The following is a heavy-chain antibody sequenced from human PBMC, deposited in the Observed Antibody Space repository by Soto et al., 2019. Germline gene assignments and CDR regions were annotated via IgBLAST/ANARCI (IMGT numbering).Heavy chain of an antibody. D-gene: IGHD1-1*01. V-gene: IGHV3-23*01. CDR2: FSFYGRRDNT. Sequence: EVQLLDSGGGLVQPGGSLRLSCVGSGFTFSSYDMTWVRQAPGKGLEWVSSFSFYGRRDNTYYADSVKGRFTISRDNSRNTVYLQMDNLRVDDTVVYYGAKSLYNDNGGPKDHWGQGTLVTVSS. J-gene: IGHJ4*02. CDR3: AKSLYNDNGGPKDH. CDR1: GFTFSSYD.